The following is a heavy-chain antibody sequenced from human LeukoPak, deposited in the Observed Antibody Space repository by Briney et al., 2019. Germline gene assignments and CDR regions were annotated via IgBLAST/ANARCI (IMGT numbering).Heavy chain of an antibody. CDR2: IIPMLAIA. CDR1: GGTFGRYA. D-gene: IGHD5-24*01. J-gene: IGHJ4*02. CDR3: ARRLTKRWLHTSTFDY. Sequence: SVKVSCKASGGTFGRYAISWVRQAPGQGLEWMGRIIPMLAIAKNAQKFQGRVTITADKSTSTVYMELSSLRSEDTAVYYCARRLTKRWLHTSTFDYWGQGTLVTVSS. V-gene: IGHV1-69*04.